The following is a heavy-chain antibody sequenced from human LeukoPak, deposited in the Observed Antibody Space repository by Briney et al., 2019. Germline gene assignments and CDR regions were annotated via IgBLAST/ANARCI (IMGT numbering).Heavy chain of an antibody. V-gene: IGHV1-3*04. CDR2: INTANANT. Sequence: ASVKVSRRASGYTFTHYAIHWVRQAPGQRLEWMGWINTANANTKYSQKFQGRVIITRDTSASTAYMELNSLRSEDTAVYYCSRDPNSGYHDHWGQGTLVTVSS. CDR1: GYTFTHYA. J-gene: IGHJ4*02. CDR3: SRDPNSGYHDH. D-gene: IGHD3-22*01.